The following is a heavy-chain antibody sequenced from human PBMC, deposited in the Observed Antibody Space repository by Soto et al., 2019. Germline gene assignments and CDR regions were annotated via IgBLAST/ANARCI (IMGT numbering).Heavy chain of an antibody. CDR2: INHSGST. J-gene: IGHJ5*02. D-gene: IGHD2-2*01. Sequence: QVQLQQWGAGLLKPSETLSLTCAVYGGSFSGYYWSWIRQPPGKGLEWIGEINHSGSTNYNPSLKSRVTISVDTSKNQFSLKLSSVTAADTAVYYCARGRVVVVPAAMPRLGWFDPWGQGTLVTVSS. CDR3: ARGRVVVVPAAMPRLGWFDP. V-gene: IGHV4-34*01. CDR1: GGSFSGYY.